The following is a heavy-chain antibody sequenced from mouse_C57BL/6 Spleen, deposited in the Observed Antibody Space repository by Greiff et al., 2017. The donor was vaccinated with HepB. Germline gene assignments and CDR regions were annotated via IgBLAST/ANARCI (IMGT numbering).Heavy chain of an antibody. CDR3: ARHDEYDGAH. D-gene: IGHD2-4*01. Sequence: EVHLVESGGDSVKPGGFLKLFCAASGFTFSSYGMSLVRQTPDKRPEWVATISSGGSYTYYPDSVQGRFTISRDNAQNTLYLQMSSLKSEDTAMYYCARHDEYDGAHWGQGTSVTVSS. J-gene: IGHJ4*01. CDR2: ISSGGSYT. V-gene: IGHV5-6*01. CDR1: GFTFSSYG.